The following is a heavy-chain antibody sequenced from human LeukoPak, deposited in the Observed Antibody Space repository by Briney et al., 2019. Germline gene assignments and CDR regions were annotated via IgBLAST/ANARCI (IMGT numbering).Heavy chain of an antibody. D-gene: IGHD3-22*01. Sequence: PGGSLRLSCVPSGFIFSNYAMSWVRQAPGKGLEWVSSISGSGGSTHYVDSVKGRFTISRDKTKNTLYMQVNSLRAEDTAVYYCAKDYYDISGSRYDFWGQGTLVTVSS. CDR2: ISGSGGST. CDR1: GFIFSNYA. J-gene: IGHJ4*02. CDR3: AKDYYDISGSRYDF. V-gene: IGHV3-23*01.